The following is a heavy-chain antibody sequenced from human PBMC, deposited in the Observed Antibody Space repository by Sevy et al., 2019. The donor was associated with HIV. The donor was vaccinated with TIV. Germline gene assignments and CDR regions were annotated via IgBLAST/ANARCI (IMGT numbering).Heavy chain of an antibody. CDR2: TRNKADGYTT. D-gene: IGHD6-13*01. V-gene: IGHV3-72*01. CDR1: GFTFSDHY. J-gene: IGHJ4*02. Sequence: GGSLRLSCVASGFTFSDHYMEWVRQAPGKGLEWVGRTRNKADGYTTEYAASVKGRYNLSIDESKNSLYVQMNSLKAEDTAVYYCAAHAGIAAAGRVLDYWGQGTLVTVSS. CDR3: AAHAGIAAAGRVLDY.